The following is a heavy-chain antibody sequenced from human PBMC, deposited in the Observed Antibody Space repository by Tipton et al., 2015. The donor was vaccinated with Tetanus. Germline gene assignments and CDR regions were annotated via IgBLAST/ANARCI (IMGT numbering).Heavy chain of an antibody. J-gene: IGHJ4*02. Sequence: SLRLSCVGSGFTFSDYSMNWLRQAPGKGLEWVSYITGSSDYIHYADSVKGRFTMSRDNAKNALYLQMNSLRDEDTAVYFCARVWTATYRSHDYWGQGTLVPVSS. CDR2: ITGSSDYI. CDR3: ARVWTATYRSHDY. V-gene: IGHV3-48*02. D-gene: IGHD3/OR15-3a*01. CDR1: GFTFSDYS.